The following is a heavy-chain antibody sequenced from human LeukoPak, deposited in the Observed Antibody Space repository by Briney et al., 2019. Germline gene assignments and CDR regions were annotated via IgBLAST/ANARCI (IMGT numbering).Heavy chain of an antibody. D-gene: IGHD3-10*01. CDR3: ATRWFGELLPFDY. J-gene: IGHJ4*02. CDR2: INPNSGGT. Sequence: ASVKVSCKASGYTFTGYYMHWVRQAPGQGLEWMGWINPNSGGTNYAQKFQGRVTMTRDTSISTAYMELSRLRSDDTAVYYSATRWFGELLPFDYWGQGTLVTVSS. CDR1: GYTFTGYY. V-gene: IGHV1-2*02.